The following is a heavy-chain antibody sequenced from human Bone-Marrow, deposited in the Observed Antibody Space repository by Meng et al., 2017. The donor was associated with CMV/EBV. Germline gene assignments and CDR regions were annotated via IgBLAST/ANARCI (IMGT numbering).Heavy chain of an antibody. CDR2: TSKDESDK. J-gene: IGHJ4*02. CDR3: VRDDYGGLDY. CDR1: GFTFSSYA. Sequence: GESLKISCAASGFTFSSYAMHWVRQAPGKGLEWVAVTSKDESDKQYVDSVKGRFTISRDNSKNTLYLQMNSLRADDTAVYYCVRDDYGGLDYWGQGTVVTVSS. D-gene: IGHD4-23*01. V-gene: IGHV3-30-3*01.